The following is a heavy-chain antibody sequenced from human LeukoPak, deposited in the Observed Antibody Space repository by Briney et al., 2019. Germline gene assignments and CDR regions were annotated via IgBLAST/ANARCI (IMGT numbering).Heavy chain of an antibody. Sequence: PGGSLRLSCAASGFTFSSYAMSWVRQAPGKGLEWVSAISGSGGSTYYADSVKGRFTISRDNSKNTLYLQMNSLRAEDTAVYYCAKDFNPLWFGELCGGPDYWGQGTLVTVSS. CDR3: AKDFNPLWFGELCGGPDY. V-gene: IGHV3-23*01. CDR1: GFTFSSYA. D-gene: IGHD3-10*01. CDR2: ISGSGGST. J-gene: IGHJ4*02.